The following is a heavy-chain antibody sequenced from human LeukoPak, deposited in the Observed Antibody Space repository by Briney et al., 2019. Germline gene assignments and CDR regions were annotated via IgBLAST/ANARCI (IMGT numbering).Heavy chain of an antibody. CDR1: GYSFTPYW. D-gene: IGHD3-22*01. CDR3: ARHKRDSSGYFIDS. V-gene: IGHV5-51*01. CDR2: VYPADSDT. Sequence: GESLKISCEASGYSFTPYWIGWLRQMPGKGLEWVGIVYPADSDTRYSPSFQGQVTISADKSIRTTYLQWSSLKASDTAIYYCARHKRDSSGYFIDSWGQGTPVTVSS. J-gene: IGHJ4*02.